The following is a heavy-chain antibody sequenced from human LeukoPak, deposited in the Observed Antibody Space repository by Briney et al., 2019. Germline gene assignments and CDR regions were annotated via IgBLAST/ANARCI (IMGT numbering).Heavy chain of an antibody. D-gene: IGHD6-13*01. J-gene: IGHJ4*02. V-gene: IGHV1-2*02. CDR3: ARPSQSSGWYYFDY. CDR2: INPNSGGT. CDR1: GYTFTGYY. Sequence: ASVKVSCKASGYTFTGYYIHWVRQAPGQGLEWMGWINPNSGGTNYAQKFQGRVTMTRDTSISTAYVELSGLRSDDTAFYYCARPSQSSGWYYFDYWGQGTLVTVSS.